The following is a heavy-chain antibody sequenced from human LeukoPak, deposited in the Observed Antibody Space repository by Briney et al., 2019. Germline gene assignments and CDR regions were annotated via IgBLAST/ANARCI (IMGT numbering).Heavy chain of an antibody. CDR1: GGSISSSSYY. CDR3: ARNYGYHGYFDY. Sequence: SEILSLTCTVSGGSISSSSYYWGWIRQPPGKGLEWIGSIYYSGSTYYNPSLKSRVTISVDTSKNQFSLKLSSVTAADTAVYYCARNYGYHGYFDYWGQGTLVTVSS. V-gene: IGHV4-39*01. D-gene: IGHD3-10*01. CDR2: IYYSGST. J-gene: IGHJ4*02.